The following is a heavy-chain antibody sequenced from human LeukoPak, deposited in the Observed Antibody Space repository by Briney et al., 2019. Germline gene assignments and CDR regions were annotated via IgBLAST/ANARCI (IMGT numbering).Heavy chain of an antibody. CDR2: IYYSGST. V-gene: IGHV4-59*01. Sequence: SETLSLTCTVSGHSISSYYWSWIRQPPGKGLEWIGFIYYSGSTNYNPSLKSRVTISVDTSKNQFSLKLSSVTAADTAVYYCARTTMVRGTYYMDVWGKGTTVTISS. D-gene: IGHD3-10*01. J-gene: IGHJ6*03. CDR1: GHSISSYY. CDR3: ARTTMVRGTYYMDV.